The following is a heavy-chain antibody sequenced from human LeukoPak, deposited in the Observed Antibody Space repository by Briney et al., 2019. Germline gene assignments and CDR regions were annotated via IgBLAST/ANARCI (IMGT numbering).Heavy chain of an antibody. J-gene: IGHJ4*02. V-gene: IGHV3-48*03. CDR2: ISYPATSL. CDR1: GFTFSSYE. CDR3: ARTRDGPFAY. Sequence: PGGSLRLSCAASGFTFSSYEMNWVGQAPGKGGDLLSPISYPATSLQYADSVNRRFTISRDNAKNSLYLHMNSLRVEDTAVYYCARTRDGPFAYWGQGTLVTVSS. D-gene: IGHD5-24*01.